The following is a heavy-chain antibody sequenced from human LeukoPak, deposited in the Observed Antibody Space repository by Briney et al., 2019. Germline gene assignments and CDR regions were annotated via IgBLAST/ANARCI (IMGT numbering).Heavy chain of an antibody. Sequence: ASVKVSCKASGYTFTSYGSSWVRQAPGQGLEWMGWISAYNGNTNYAQKLQGRVTMTTDTSTSTAYMELRSLRSEDTAVYYCARTYRGGSGWYRPFYFDYWGQGTLVTVSS. D-gene: IGHD6-19*01. CDR3: ARTYRGGSGWYRPFYFDY. V-gene: IGHV1-18*01. CDR1: GYTFTSYG. J-gene: IGHJ4*02. CDR2: ISAYNGNT.